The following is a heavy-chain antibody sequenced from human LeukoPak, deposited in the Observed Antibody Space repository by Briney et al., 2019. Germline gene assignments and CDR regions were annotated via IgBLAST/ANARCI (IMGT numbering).Heavy chain of an antibody. CDR1: GGSVSSGSYY. J-gene: IGHJ4*02. CDR3: ARAYSGSYHFGY. D-gene: IGHD1-26*01. V-gene: IGHV4-61*01. Sequence: SETLSLTCTVSGGSVSSGSYYWSWIRQPPGKGLEWIGYIYYSGSTNYNPSLKSRVTISVDTSKNQFSLKLSSVTAADTAVYYCARAYSGSYHFGYWGQGTLVTVSS. CDR2: IYYSGST.